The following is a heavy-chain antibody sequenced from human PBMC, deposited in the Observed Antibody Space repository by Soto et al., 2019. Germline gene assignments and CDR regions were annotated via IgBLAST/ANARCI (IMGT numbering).Heavy chain of an antibody. J-gene: IGHJ1*01. CDR3: ARDLGGDYDSVGYFQH. D-gene: IGHD4-17*01. Sequence: GASVKVSCKASGGTFSSYTISWVRQAPGQGLEWMGRIIPILGIANYAQKFQGRVTITADKSTSTAYMELSSLRSEDTAVYYCARDLGGDYDSVGYFQHWGQGTLVTVSS. V-gene: IGHV1-69*04. CDR2: IIPILGIA. CDR1: GGTFSSYT.